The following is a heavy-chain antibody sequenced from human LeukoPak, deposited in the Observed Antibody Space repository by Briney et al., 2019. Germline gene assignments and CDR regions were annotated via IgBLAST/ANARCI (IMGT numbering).Heavy chain of an antibody. Sequence: SVKVSCKASGGTFSSYAISWVRQAPGQGLEWMGGIIPIFGTTNYAQKFHGRVTITTDESTSTAYMELSSLRSEDTAVYYCARGPSIAAAGSLGDYWGQGTLVTVSS. CDR1: GGTFSSYA. J-gene: IGHJ4*02. V-gene: IGHV1-69*05. D-gene: IGHD6-13*01. CDR3: ARGPSIAAAGSLGDY. CDR2: IIPIFGTT.